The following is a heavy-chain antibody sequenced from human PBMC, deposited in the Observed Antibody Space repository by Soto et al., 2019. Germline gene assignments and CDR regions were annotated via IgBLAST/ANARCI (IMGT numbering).Heavy chain of an antibody. CDR2: VSFDGSQR. V-gene: IGHV3-30*04. CDR1: GFTFSIYA. D-gene: IGHD6-25*01. J-gene: IGHJ3*02. CDR3: ASIAHFRPVIQATAAASNRDAAFDI. Sequence: QVQLVESGGGVVQPGGSLRLSCAASGFTFSIYAMHWVRQAPGKGLEWVAVVSFDGSQRYFAESVKGRFTISRDNSNNLLFRQMASLIAEDTAVYSCASIAHFRPVIQATAAASNRDAAFDIWGQGTLVTVSS.